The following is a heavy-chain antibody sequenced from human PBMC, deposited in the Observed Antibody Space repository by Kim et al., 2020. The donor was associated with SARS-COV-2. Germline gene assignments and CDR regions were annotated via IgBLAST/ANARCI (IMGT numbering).Heavy chain of an antibody. CDR2: ISYDGSNK. CDR3: TRAGSGCYRGGLDY. V-gene: IGHV3-30-3*01. D-gene: IGHD1-26*01. CDR1: GFTFSSYA. J-gene: IGHJ4*02. Sequence: GGSLRLSCAASGFTFSSYAMHWVRQAPGKGLEGLAVISYDGSNKYYEDSVGGRFTISRDNSKNTLYPQMNSLRAEDTAVFYCTRAGSGCYRGGLDYWGQGTLVTVSS.